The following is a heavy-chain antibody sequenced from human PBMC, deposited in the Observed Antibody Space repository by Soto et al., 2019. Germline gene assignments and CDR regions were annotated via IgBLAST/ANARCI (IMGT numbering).Heavy chain of an antibody. CDR3: TRDPRLSDY. J-gene: IGHJ4*02. V-gene: IGHV3-11*01. CDR1: GFTFSDSY. CDR2: ISGSGSDI. Sequence: VHLVESGGGLVEPGGSLRLSCATSGFTFSDSYMTWIRQAPGKGVECISCISGSGSDIAYAASVKGRFTVSRDNAQNSLFLQLNSLRAEDSAVYYCTRDPRLSDYWGQGTLVTVSS.